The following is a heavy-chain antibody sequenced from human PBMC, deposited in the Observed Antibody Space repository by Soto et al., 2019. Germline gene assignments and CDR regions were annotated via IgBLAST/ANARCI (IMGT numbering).Heavy chain of an antibody. D-gene: IGHD2-15*01. CDR3: AKSGPDGFCSGGRCYFDY. CDR1: GFTFDDYA. V-gene: IGHV3-9*01. J-gene: IGHJ4*02. Sequence: EVPLVESGGGLVQPGRSLRLSCAASGFTFDDYAMHWVRRVPGKGLEWVSSISWNSNIIGYADSVKGRFTISRDNAKNSLYLQMNSLRREDTALYYCAKSGPDGFCSGGRCYFDYWGQGTLVTVSS. CDR2: ISWNSNII.